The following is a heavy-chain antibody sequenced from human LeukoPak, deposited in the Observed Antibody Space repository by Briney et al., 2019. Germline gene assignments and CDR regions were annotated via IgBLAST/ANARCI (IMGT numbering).Heavy chain of an antibody. CDR1: GFSFGSYS. CDR2: VGIISDTV. D-gene: IGHD1-26*01. J-gene: IGHJ4*02. V-gene: IGHV3-48*04. Sequence: GGSLRLSCAASGFSFGSYSMNWVRQAPGKGLEWISFVGIISDTVYYADSVKGRFTISRDNAQNSLYLQMDSLRAEDTAVYYCARVGIISGWGQGTLVTVSS. CDR3: ARVGIISG.